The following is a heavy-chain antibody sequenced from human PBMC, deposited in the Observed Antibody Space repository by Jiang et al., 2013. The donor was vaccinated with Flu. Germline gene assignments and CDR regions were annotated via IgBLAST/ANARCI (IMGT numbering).Heavy chain of an antibody. D-gene: IGHD4-23*01. Sequence: QTLSLTCAISGDSVSSNSAAWNWIRQSPSRGLEWLGRTYYRSKWYNDYAVSVKSRITINPDTSKNQFSLQLSSVTPEDTAVYYCARDLTDDYGGNSKLDYWGQGTLVTVSS. CDR2: TYYRSKWYN. V-gene: IGHV6-1*01. CDR3: ARDLTDDYGGNSKLDY. CDR1: GDSVSSNSAA. J-gene: IGHJ4*02.